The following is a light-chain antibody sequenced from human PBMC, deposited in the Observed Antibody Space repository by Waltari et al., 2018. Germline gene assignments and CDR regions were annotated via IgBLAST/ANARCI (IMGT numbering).Light chain of an antibody. J-gene: IGKJ4*01. V-gene: IGKV1-33*01. Sequence: DIQMTQSPSSLSASAGDRVTITCHASQDIGNFLNWYQKKPGKAHKLLIYDASSLETGVPSRFSGSGSGTDFTFTIISLQPEDIATYYCQQYENTLFTFGGGTKVEIK. CDR2: DAS. CDR1: QDIGNF. CDR3: QQYENTLFT.